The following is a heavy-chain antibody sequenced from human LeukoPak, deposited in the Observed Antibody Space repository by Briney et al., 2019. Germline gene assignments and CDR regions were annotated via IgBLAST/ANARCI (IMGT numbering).Heavy chain of an antibody. D-gene: IGHD3-22*01. Sequence: SETLSLTCSASGGSISKHNWWSWVRQPPGKGPEWIGEIFPDGRTNYNPSLRGRLTISIDKSENQFSLKLTSVTAADTAVYYCATYYDTSGYKFNYWGQGTLVTVSS. V-gene: IGHV4-4*02. CDR2: IFPDGRT. J-gene: IGHJ4*02. CDR3: ATYYDTSGYKFNY. CDR1: GGSISKHNW.